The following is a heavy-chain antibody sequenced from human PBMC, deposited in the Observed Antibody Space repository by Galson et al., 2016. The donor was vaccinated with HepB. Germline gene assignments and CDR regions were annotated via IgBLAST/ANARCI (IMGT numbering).Heavy chain of an antibody. V-gene: IGHV3-23*01. J-gene: IGHJ4*02. CDR3: AKEGFCTGSACYWPPDH. Sequence: LRLSCAASGFHFSSYAMSWVRQAPGKGLEWVAHMSGSGDTTFYAASVRGRFTISRDNSENTLFLQMDRLTGEDTAVYYCAKEGFCTGSACYWPPDHWGQGTPVTVSS. CDR2: MSGSGDTT. D-gene: IGHD2-8*02. CDR1: GFHFSSYA.